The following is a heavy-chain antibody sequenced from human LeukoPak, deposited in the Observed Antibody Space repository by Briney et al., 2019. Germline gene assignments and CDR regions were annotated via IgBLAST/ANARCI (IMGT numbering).Heavy chain of an antibody. V-gene: IGHV3-74*01. CDR1: GFTFSSHW. J-gene: IGHJ4*02. CDR2: IKSDGSST. CDR3: ARGATYAYYFDL. D-gene: IGHD1-26*01. Sequence: TGGSLRLSCAASGFTFSSHWMHWVRQAPGKGLVWVSRIKSDGSSTNYADFVEGRFTLSRDNAKNTVYLQINSLRAEDTAVYYCARGATYAYYFDLWGQGTLVTVSS.